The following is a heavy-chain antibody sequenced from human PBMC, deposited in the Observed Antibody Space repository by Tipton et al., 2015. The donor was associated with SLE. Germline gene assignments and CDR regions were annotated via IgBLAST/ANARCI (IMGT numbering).Heavy chain of an antibody. CDR2: IYTSGSP. D-gene: IGHD3-10*01. CDR1: GFIVSNNY. J-gene: IGHJ5*01. CDR3: ASSGTTDWFFS. V-gene: IGHV3-53*01. Sequence: SLRLSCAASGFIVSNNYMSWVRQAPGKGLEWVSIIYTSGSPYYADSVKGRFTISRDNAKNSLYLQIDSLRVEDTGVYYCASSGTTDWFFSWGPGTVVNVSS.